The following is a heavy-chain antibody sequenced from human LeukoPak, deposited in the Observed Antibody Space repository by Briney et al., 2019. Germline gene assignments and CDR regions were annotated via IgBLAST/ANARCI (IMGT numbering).Heavy chain of an antibody. CDR1: GGSVSRDSYY. J-gene: IGHJ4*02. V-gene: IGHV4-61*01. CDR3: ARVLSGRYVIIDY. CDR2: IYYSGST. Sequence: SETLSLTCTVSGGSVSRDSYYWSWIRQPPGKGLEWIGYIYYSGSTNYNPSLKSRVTISVDTSKNQVSLKLSSVTAADTAVYYCARVLSGRYVIIDYWGQGTLVTVSS. D-gene: IGHD1-26*01.